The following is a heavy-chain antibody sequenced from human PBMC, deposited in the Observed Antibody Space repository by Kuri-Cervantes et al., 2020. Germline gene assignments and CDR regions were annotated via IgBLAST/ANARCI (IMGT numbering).Heavy chain of an antibody. D-gene: IGHD3-9*01. V-gene: IGHV4-59*12. CDR1: GGSISSYY. CDR2: IYCSGST. CDR3: ARDVGLYYDILTGYPSSFSYHHYYGMDV. Sequence: GSLRLSCTVSGGSISSYYWSWIRQPPGKGLEWIGYIYCSGSTNYNPSLKSRVTISVDTSKNQFSLKLSSVTAADTAVYYCARDVGLYYDILTGYPSSFSYHHYYGMDVWGQGTTVTVSS. J-gene: IGHJ6*02.